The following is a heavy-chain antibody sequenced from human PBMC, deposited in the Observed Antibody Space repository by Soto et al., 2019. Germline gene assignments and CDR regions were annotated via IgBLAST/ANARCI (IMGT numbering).Heavy chain of an antibody. D-gene: IGHD6-19*01. CDR2: ISSSSSTI. J-gene: IGHJ3*02. CDR3: ARLLAVAGPDGFDS. Sequence: EVQLVESGGGLVQPGGSLRLSCAASGFTFSSYSMNWVRQAPGKGLEWVSYISSSSSTIYYADSVKARFTISRDNAKNSLYLQMNSLSAEDTAVYYCARLLAVAGPDGFDSWGQGTMVPVSS. CDR1: GFTFSSYS. V-gene: IGHV3-48*01.